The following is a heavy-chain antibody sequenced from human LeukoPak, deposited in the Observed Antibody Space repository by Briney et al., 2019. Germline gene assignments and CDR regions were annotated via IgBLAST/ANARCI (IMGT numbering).Heavy chain of an antibody. V-gene: IGHV1-2*02. Sequence: ASVKVSFKASGYTFTSYYMHWVRQAPGHGLEWMGWINPKTGVTKYAQNFQGRVTMTWDTSINTAYMEVSRLRSDDTAVLYCARDLAMYSPDLDYWGQGTLVTVSS. CDR3: ARDLAMYSPDLDY. J-gene: IGHJ4*02. CDR1: GYTFTSYY. CDR2: INPKTGVT. D-gene: IGHD1-26*01.